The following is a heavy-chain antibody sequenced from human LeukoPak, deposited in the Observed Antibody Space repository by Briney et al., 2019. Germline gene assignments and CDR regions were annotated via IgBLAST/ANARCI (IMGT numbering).Heavy chain of an antibody. CDR3: ASHSMVQGVMF. CDR2: IYYSGST. D-gene: IGHD3-10*01. V-gene: IGHV4-59*01. J-gene: IGHJ4*02. CDR1: GGSISSYY. Sequence: SETLSLTCTVSGGSISSYYWSWIRQPPGKGLEWIGYIYYSGSTNYNPSLKGRVTISVDTSKNQFSLKLSSVTAADTAVYYCASHSMVQGVMFWGQGTLVTVSS.